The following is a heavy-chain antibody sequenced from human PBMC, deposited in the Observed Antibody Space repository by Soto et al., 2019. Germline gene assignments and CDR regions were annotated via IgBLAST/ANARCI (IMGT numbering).Heavy chain of an antibody. CDR3: AHRPSYCSGGSCYSGFDY. D-gene: IGHD2-15*01. Sequence: QITLKESGPTLVKPTQTLTLTCTFSGFSLSTSGVGVGWIRQPPGKALEWLALIYWDDDKRYSPSPKSRLTITKDPSKNQVVLTMTNMDPVDTATYYCAHRPSYCSGGSCYSGFDYWGQGTLVTVSS. CDR1: GFSLSTSGVG. V-gene: IGHV2-5*02. CDR2: IYWDDDK. J-gene: IGHJ4*02.